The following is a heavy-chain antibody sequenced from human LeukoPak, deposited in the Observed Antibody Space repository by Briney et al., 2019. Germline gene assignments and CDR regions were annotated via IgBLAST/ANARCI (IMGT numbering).Heavy chain of an antibody. CDR3: TRDLYYEILTGFGNYYYYMDV. CDR2: IRSKAYGGTT. CDR1: AFNFGDYG. Sequence: GGSLRLSCTASAFNFGDYGMSWVRQAPGKGLEWVGFIRSKAYGGTTEYAASVKGRFTISRDDSKSIAYLQMSSLTAEDTAVYYCTRDLYYEILTGFGNYYYYMDVWGKGTTVTVSS. V-gene: IGHV3-49*04. J-gene: IGHJ6*03. D-gene: IGHD3-9*01.